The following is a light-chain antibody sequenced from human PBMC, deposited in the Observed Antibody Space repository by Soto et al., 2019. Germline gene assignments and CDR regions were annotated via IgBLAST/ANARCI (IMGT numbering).Light chain of an antibody. CDR1: QSVSVN. CDR2: GVS. CDR3: QQDNDWPFT. V-gene: IGKV3-15*01. J-gene: IGKJ3*01. Sequence: EIVMTQSPGTLSVSPGERATLSCRASQSVSVNLAWYQQKPGQAPRLLIYGVSTSATGIPARFSGSESGTEFTLTISSLQSEDFAVYYCQQDNDWPFTFGPGTKVDIK.